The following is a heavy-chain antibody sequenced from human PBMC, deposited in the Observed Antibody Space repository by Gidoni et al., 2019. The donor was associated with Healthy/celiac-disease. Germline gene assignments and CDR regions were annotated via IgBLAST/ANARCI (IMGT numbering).Heavy chain of an antibody. V-gene: IGHV1-69*06. CDR3: AAKDIVVVPAAQRNPYSYYGMDV. CDR2: ISPILGTA. J-gene: IGHJ6*02. Sequence: QVQLVQSGAEVKKAGCSVKVPCKPSGGTLSRSAISWVRAAPGQGLEWMGGISPILGTAHSAQQFHGRVTITADTSTSTAYMELSSLRSEDTAVYYCAAKDIVVVPAAQRNPYSYYGMDVWGHGTTVTLSS. D-gene: IGHD2-2*01. CDR1: GGTLSRSA.